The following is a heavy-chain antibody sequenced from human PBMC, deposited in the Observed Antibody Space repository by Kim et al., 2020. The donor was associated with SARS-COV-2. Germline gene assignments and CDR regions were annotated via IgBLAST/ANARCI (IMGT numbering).Heavy chain of an antibody. Sequence: ASVKVSCKASGYTFTGYYMHWVRQAPGQGLEWMGRINPNSGGTNYAQKFQGRVTMTRDTSISTAYMELSRLRSDDTAVYYCARDIITMIPSGLNFDYWGQGTLVTVSS. CDR1: GYTFTGYY. D-gene: IGHD3-22*01. CDR2: INPNSGGT. CDR3: ARDIITMIPSGLNFDY. V-gene: IGHV1-2*06. J-gene: IGHJ4*02.